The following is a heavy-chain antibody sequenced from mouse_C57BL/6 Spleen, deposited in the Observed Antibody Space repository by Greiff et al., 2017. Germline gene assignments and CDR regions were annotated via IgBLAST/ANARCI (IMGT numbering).Heavy chain of an antibody. J-gene: IGHJ2*01. V-gene: IGHV1-80*01. Sequence: QVQLQQSGAELVKPGASVKISCKASGYAFSSYWMNWVKQRPGKGLEWIGQIYPGDGDTNYNGKFKGKATLTADKSSSTAYMQLSSLTSEDSAVYFCAREGNYTYFDYWGQGTTRTVSS. CDR3: AREGNYTYFDY. CDR2: IYPGDGDT. CDR1: GYAFSSYW. D-gene: IGHD2-12*01.